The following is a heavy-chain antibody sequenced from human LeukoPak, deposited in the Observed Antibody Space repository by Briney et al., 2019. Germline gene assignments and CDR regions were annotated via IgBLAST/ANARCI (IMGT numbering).Heavy chain of an antibody. D-gene: IGHD3-10*01. J-gene: IGHJ4*02. CDR2: ISSSGGST. CDR1: GFMFGSHA. V-gene: IGHV3-23*01. Sequence: GGSLRLSCAASGFMFGSHAMSWVRQAPGKGPEWVPGISSSGGSTYYADSVKGRFTISRDNSKNTLYLKMNSLRAEDTAVYYCAKDLSVWFGQLLPFDYWGQGTLVTVSS. CDR3: AKDLSVWFGQLLPFDY.